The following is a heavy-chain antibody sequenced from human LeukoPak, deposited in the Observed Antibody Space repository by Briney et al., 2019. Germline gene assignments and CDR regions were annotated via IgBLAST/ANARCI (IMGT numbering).Heavy chain of an antibody. CDR3: ARAVSEVHDAFDI. V-gene: IGHV4-59*12. CDR1: GGSITTYY. J-gene: IGHJ3*02. CDR2: IYHSGST. D-gene: IGHD1-1*01. Sequence: SGTLSLTCTVSGGSITTYYWSWIRQPPGKGLEWIGYIYHSGSTNYNPSLKSRVTISVDTSNNQFSLKLSSVTAADTAVYYCARAVSEVHDAFDIWGQGTMVTVSS.